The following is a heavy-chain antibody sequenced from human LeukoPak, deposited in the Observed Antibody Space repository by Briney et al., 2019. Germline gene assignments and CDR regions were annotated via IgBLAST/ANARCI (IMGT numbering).Heavy chain of an antibody. CDR2: ISSSGSTI. CDR3: ARDSGSYWEGFDY. CDR1: GGSFSDYY. V-gene: IGHV3-11*01. D-gene: IGHD1-26*01. Sequence: LSLTCAVYGGSFSDYYMSWIRQAPGKGLEWVSYISSSGSTIYYADSVKGRFTISRDNAKNSLYLQMNSLRAEDTAVYYCARDSGSYWEGFDYWGQGTLVTVSS. J-gene: IGHJ4*02.